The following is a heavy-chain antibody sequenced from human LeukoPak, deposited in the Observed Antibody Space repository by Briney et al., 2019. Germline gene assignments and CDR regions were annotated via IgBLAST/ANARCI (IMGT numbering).Heavy chain of an antibody. CDR1: GFTFSSYA. V-gene: IGHV3-23*01. J-gene: IGHJ6*02. Sequence: GGSPRLSCAASGFTFSSYAMSWVRQAPGKGLEWVSAISGSGGSTYYADSVKGRFTISRDNAKNSLYLQMNSLRAGDTAVYYCVRLGGSDGMDVWGQGTTVTVSS. CDR2: ISGSGGST. CDR3: VRLGGSDGMDV. D-gene: IGHD3-16*01.